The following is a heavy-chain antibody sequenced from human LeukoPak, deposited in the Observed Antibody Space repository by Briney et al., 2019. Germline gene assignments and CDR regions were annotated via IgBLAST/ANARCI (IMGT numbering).Heavy chain of an antibody. Sequence: SETLSLTCTVSGGSISSYYWSWTRQPPGKGLEWIGYIYYSGSTNYNPSLKSRVTISVDTSKSQFSLKLSSVTAADTAVYYCARGFIVATIHLDYWGQGTLVTVSS. CDR2: IYYSGST. J-gene: IGHJ4*02. V-gene: IGHV4-59*01. CDR1: GGSISSYY. D-gene: IGHD5-12*01. CDR3: ARGFIVATIHLDY.